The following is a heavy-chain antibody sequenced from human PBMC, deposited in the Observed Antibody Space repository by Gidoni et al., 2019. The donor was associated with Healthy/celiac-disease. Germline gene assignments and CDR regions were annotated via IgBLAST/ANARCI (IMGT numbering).Heavy chain of an antibody. D-gene: IGHD6-19*01. V-gene: IGHV4-39*01. CDR2: IYYSGST. CDR3: ARAGIAVADRYFDY. CDR1: GGSISSSSYY. J-gene: IGHJ4*02. Sequence: QLQLQESGPGLVKPSETLSLTCTVSGGSISSSSYYWGWIRQPPGTGLEWIGSIYYSGSTYYNPSLKSRVTIAVDTSKNQFSLKLSSVTAADTAVYYCARAGIAVADRYFDYWGQGTLVTVSS.